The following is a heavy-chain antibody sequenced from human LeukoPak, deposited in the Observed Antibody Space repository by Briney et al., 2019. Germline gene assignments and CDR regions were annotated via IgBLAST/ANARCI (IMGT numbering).Heavy chain of an antibody. D-gene: IGHD2-15*01. Sequence: SETLSLTCAVYRGSFSVYFWSWIRQPPGKGLEWIGEINHSGGTTYNPSLKSRVTISVDTSKNQFSLKLSSVTAADTAVYYCVLGYCSGGSCGGWFSRIEAFDYWGQGTLVTVSS. CDR1: RGSFSVYF. J-gene: IGHJ4*02. CDR3: VLGYCSGGSCGGWFSRIEAFDY. V-gene: IGHV4-34*01. CDR2: INHSGGT.